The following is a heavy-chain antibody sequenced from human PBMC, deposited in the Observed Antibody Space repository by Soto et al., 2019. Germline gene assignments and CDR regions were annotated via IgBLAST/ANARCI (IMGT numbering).Heavy chain of an antibody. J-gene: IGHJ5*02. CDR3: ARDLRGVIIFLEGGVWFDP. CDR1: GYTFTSYG. CDR2: ISAYNGNT. D-gene: IGHD3-10*01. Sequence: ASVKVSCKASGYTFTSYGISWVRQAPGQGLEWMGWISAYNGNTNYAQKLQGRVTMTTDTSTSTAYMELRSLRSDDTAVYYCARDLRGVIIFLEGGVWFDPWGQGTLVTVSS. V-gene: IGHV1-18*01.